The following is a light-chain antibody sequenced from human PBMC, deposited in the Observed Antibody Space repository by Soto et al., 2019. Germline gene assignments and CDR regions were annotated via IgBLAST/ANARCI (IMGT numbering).Light chain of an antibody. CDR1: ISDVGRFDL. V-gene: IGLV2-23*01. CDR3: CAYAHYRSYV. CDR2: EGS. J-gene: IGLJ1*01. Sequence: QSALTQPASVSGALGQSSTISCTGTISDVGRFDLVSWYQQHPGQVPKLIIYEGSRRHSGVSSRFSGSKSGNTASLPISGIQAEDEADYYCCAYAHYRSYVSGSGSKVTLL.